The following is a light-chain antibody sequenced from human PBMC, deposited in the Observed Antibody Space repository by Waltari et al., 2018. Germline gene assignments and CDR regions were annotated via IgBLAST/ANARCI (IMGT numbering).Light chain of an antibody. CDR3: LQHSSYPPT. V-gene: IGKV1-17*02. CDR1: QDIIGF. J-gene: IGKJ3*01. CDR2: ATS. Sequence: DIQMTQSPPSLSASVGDTVTIACRASQDIIGFLNWYQQKPGQPPQLLIYATSNLQTGVPSRFSGSRSGTEFILTVSNLQPEDFATYYCLQHSSYPPTFGPGTKLDIK.